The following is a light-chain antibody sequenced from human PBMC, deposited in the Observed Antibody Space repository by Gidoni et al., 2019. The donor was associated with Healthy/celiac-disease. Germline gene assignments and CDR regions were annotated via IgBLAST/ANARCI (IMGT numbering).Light chain of an antibody. V-gene: IGKV2-28*01. CDR3: MQALQTPRT. CDR2: LGS. Sequence: DIVMTPSPLSLPVTPGEPASISCRSSQSLLHSNGYNYLDWYLQKPGQSPQLLIYLGSNRASGVPDRFSGSGSGTDFTLKISRVEAEDVGVYYCMQALQTPRTFXGXTKVEIK. CDR1: QSLLHSNGYNY. J-gene: IGKJ4*01.